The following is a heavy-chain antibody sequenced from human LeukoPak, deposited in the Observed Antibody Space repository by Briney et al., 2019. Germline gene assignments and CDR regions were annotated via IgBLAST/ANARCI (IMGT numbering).Heavy chain of an antibody. J-gene: IGHJ6*03. D-gene: IGHD3-3*01. CDR3: ARLLYDFWSGYYTGTDYYYMDV. CDR1: GGSFSGYY. CDR2: INHSGST. V-gene: IGHV4-34*01. Sequence: SETLSLTCAVYGGSFSGYYWSWIRQPPGKGLEWIGEINHSGSTNYNPSLKSRVTISVDTSKNQFSLKLSSVTAADTAVYYCARLLYDFWSGYYTGTDYYYMDVWGKGTTVTVSS.